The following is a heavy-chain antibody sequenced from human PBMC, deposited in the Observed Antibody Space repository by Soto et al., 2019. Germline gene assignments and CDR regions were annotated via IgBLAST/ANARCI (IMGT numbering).Heavy chain of an antibody. CDR3: ASPTPGDYGCYDI. CDR1: GGTFSSYA. J-gene: IGHJ3*02. CDR2: MNPNSGNT. V-gene: IGHV1-8*02. D-gene: IGHD4-17*01. Sequence: ASVKVSCKASGGTFSSYAISWVRQAPGQGLEWMGWMNPNSGNTGYAQKFQGRVTMTRNTSISTAYMELSSLRSEDTAVYYCASPTPGDYGCYDIWGQGTMVTVSS.